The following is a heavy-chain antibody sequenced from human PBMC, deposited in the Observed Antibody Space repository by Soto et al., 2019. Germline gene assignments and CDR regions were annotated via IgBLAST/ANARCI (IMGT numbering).Heavy chain of an antibody. CDR1: GFTFSSYG. CDR2: ISYDGSNK. J-gene: IGHJ6*02. D-gene: IGHD1-26*01. V-gene: IGHV3-30*18. CDR3: AKDVVVGATPGLGDYYYYYGMDV. Sequence: QVQLVESGGGVVQPGRCLRLSCAASGFTFSSYGMHWVRQAPGKGLEWVAVISYDGSNKYYADSVKGRFTISRDNSKNTLYLQMNSLRAEDTAVYYCAKDVVVGATPGLGDYYYYYGMDVWGQGTTVTVSS.